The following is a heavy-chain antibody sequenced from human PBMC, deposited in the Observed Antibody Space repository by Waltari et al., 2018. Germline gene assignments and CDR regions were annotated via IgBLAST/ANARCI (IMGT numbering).Heavy chain of an antibody. CDR1: GYTLTELS. CDR2: VEPEDGKT. CDR3: ATGVGGRNDAFDI. D-gene: IGHD3-16*01. J-gene: IGHJ3*02. Sequence: QVQLVQSGAEVKKPGASVKVSCKVSGYTLTELSMHWVRQAPGKGLEWMGGVEPEDGKTIYAKNFQGRVTMTEDKSTDTAYMELSSLRSEDTAVYYCATGVGGRNDAFDIWGQGTMVTVSS. V-gene: IGHV1-24*01.